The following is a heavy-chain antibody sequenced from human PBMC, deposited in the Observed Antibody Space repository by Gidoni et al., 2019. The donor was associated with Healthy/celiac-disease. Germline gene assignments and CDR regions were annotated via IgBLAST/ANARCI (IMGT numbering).Heavy chain of an antibody. D-gene: IGHD6-13*01. V-gene: IGHV7-4-1*02. CDR1: GYTFTSYA. Sequence: QVQLVQPGSELKKPGASVKVSCKASGYTFTSYAMNWVRQAPGQGLEWMGWINTNTGNPTYAQGFTGRFVFSLDTSVSTAYLQISSLKAEDTAVYYCARDGPGLSSSWYFPAYYYYYMDVWGKGTTVTVSS. J-gene: IGHJ6*03. CDR2: INTNTGNP. CDR3: ARDGPGLSSSWYFPAYYYYYMDV.